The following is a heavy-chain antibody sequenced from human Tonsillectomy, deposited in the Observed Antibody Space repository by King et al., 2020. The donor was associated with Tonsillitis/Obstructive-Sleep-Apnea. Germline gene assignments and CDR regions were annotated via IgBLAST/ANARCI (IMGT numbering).Heavy chain of an antibody. V-gene: IGHV3-23*04. Sequence: VQLVESGGGLVQPGGSLRLSCAASGFSFKNYAMGWVRQAPGKGLEWGSFISGSGGHPNYVDSVRGRFTISRDNSKNTLYLQMNTQRAEDAAVYYCAKNGDFDFWNGDYYYYMDVWAKGPRSPSP. CDR2: ISGSGGHP. D-gene: IGHD3-3*01. CDR1: GFSFKNYA. CDR3: AKNGDFDFWNGDYYYYMDV. J-gene: IGHJ6*03.